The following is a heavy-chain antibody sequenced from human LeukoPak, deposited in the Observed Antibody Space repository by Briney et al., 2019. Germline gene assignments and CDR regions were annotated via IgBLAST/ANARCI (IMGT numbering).Heavy chain of an antibody. D-gene: IGHD6-13*01. CDR1: GYSISSGYY. CDR3: ARPSRIAAAKGDAFDI. CDR2: IYHSGST. J-gene: IGHJ3*02. V-gene: IGHV4-38-2*01. Sequence: PSETLSLTCAVSGYSISSGYYWGWIRQPPGKGLEWIGIIYHSGSTYYNPSLKSRVTKSVDTSKNQFSLKPSSVTAADTAVYYCARPSRIAAAKGDAFDIWGQGTMVTVSS.